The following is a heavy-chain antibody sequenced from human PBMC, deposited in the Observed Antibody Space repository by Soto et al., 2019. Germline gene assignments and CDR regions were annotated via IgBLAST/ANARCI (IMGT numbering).Heavy chain of an antibody. J-gene: IGHJ4*02. V-gene: IGHV3-66*04. CDR2: IYSGGST. CDR3: ARHGYNYGGGYFDY. CDR1: GFTGISNY. D-gene: IGHD5-18*01. Sequence: GGSLRLSSAAAGFTGISNYRSWVRQDPGKGLEWVSVIYSGGSTYYADSVKGRFTISRDNSKNTLYLQMNSLRAEDTAVYYCARHGYNYGGGYFDYWGQGTLVTVSS.